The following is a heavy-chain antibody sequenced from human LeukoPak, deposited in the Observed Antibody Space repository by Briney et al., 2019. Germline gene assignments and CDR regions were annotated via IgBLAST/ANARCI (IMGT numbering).Heavy chain of an antibody. J-gene: IGHJ4*02. CDR3: ARGDSSGYYNY. CDR1: GGSLSSYY. D-gene: IGHD3-22*01. Sequence: SETLSLTCTVSGGSLSSYYWSWIRQPPGKGLEWIGYIYYSGSTNYNPSLKSRVTISVDTSKNQFSLKLSSVTAADTAVYYCARGDSSGYYNYWGQGTLVTVSS. V-gene: IGHV4-59*01. CDR2: IYYSGST.